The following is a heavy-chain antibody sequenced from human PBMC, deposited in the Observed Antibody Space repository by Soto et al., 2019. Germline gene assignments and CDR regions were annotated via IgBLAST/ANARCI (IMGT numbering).Heavy chain of an antibody. J-gene: IGHJ4*02. CDR2: ISWNSGRT. D-gene: IGHD6-6*01. CDR1: GFTFEDHA. CDR3: ARHTGALGAARPAIDY. V-gene: IGHV3-9*01. Sequence: EVHLVESGGGLVQPGRSLRLSCAASGFTFEDHAMHWVRQSPGKGLEWVSGISWNSGRTAYGDSVKGRFTISRDNAKNSLYLQVNSLRPEDTAMYYCARHTGALGAARPAIDYWGQGTLVTVSS.